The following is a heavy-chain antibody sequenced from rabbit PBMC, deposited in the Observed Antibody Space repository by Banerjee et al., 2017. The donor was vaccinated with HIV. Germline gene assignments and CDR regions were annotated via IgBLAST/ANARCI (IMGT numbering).Heavy chain of an antibody. V-gene: IGHV1S40*01. CDR2: IYTHSGSP. J-gene: IGHJ6*01. D-gene: IGHD6-1*01. Sequence: QSLEESGGDLVKPGASLTLTCTASGFTISSSYYMCWVRQAPGKGLEWIACIYTHSGSPYYASWAKGRFTISKTSSTTVSLQMTSLTAADTATYFCARYGAGGYGCELWGPGTLVTVS. CDR3: ARYGAGGYGCEL. CDR1: GFTISSSYY.